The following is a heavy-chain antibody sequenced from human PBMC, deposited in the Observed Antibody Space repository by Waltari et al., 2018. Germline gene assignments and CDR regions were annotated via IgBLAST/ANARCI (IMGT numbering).Heavy chain of an antibody. D-gene: IGHD7-27*01. Sequence: VQLVESGGGLFQPGGSLRLSCAASGFTVSPNYMSWVRQAPGKGLDWVSVIYSGGNTYSADSVKGRFTISRDNSKNTLYLQMNSLRAEDTAVYYCARGPGEFLPIDFWGQGTLVTVSS. CDR3: ARGPGEFLPIDF. CDR1: GFTVSPNY. V-gene: IGHV3-53*01. CDR2: IYSGGNT. J-gene: IGHJ4*02.